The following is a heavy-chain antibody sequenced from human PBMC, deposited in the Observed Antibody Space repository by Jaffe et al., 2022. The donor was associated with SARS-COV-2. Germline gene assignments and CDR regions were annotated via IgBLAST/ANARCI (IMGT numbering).Heavy chain of an antibody. CDR2: ISSSGSTI. J-gene: IGHJ4*02. D-gene: IGHD5-18*01. Sequence: EVQLVESGGGLVQPGGSLRLSCAASGFTFSSYEMNWVRQAPGKGLEWVSYISSSGSTIYYADSVKGRFTISRDNAKNSLYLQMNSLRAEDTAVYYCARGIYSYVKVLDYWGQGTLVTVSS. CDR1: GFTFSSYE. V-gene: IGHV3-48*03. CDR3: ARGIYSYVKVLDY.